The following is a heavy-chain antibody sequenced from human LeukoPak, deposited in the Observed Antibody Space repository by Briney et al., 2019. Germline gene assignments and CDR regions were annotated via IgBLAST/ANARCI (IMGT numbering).Heavy chain of an antibody. V-gene: IGHV4-34*01. D-gene: IGHD4-23*01. J-gene: IGHJ4*02. CDR2: INHSGST. CDR1: GGSLSGYY. CDR3: ARHRADYGGNEY. Sequence: SETLSLTCAVYGGSLSGYYWSWIRQPPGKGLEWIGEINHSGSTNYNPSPKSRVTISVDTSNNQFSLKLSSVTAADTAVYYCARHRADYGGNEYWGQGTLVTVSS.